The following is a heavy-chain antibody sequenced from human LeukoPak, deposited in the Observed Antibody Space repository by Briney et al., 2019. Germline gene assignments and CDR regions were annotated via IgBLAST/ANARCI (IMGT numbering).Heavy chain of an antibody. CDR3: SNSYCGGDCYSGGYFDY. J-gene: IGHJ4*02. V-gene: IGHV3-49*04. D-gene: IGHD2-21*02. Sequence: PGGSLRLSCTGSGFTFGDYGMSWVRQAPGKGQEWVGFIRSKAYGGTTEYAASVKGRFTISRDDSKSIAYLQMNSLKTEDTAVYYCSNSYCGGDCYSGGYFDYWGQGTLVTVSS. CDR1: GFTFGDYG. CDR2: IRSKAYGGTT.